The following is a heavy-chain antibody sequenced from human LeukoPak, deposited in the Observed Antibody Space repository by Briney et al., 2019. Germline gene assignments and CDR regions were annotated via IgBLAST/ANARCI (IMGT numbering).Heavy chain of an antibody. V-gene: IGHV3-23*01. CDR2: LSGSGGDT. Sequence: GGSLRLSCAASGFTFSSYAMSWVRQAPGKGLEWVSSLSGSGGDTYYAESVKGRFTISRDNSKNTVYLQMNSLRAEDTAVYYCAKDPYGTRYFDYWGQGTLVTVSS. CDR1: GFTFSSYA. D-gene: IGHD2-2*01. J-gene: IGHJ4*02. CDR3: AKDPYGTRYFDY.